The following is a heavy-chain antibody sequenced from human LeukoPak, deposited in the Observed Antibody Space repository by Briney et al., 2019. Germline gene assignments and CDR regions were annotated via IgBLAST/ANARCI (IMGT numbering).Heavy chain of an antibody. CDR2: IWYDGSNK. V-gene: IGHV3-33*01. D-gene: IGHD3-22*01. J-gene: IGHJ4*02. Sequence: GGSLRLSCAASGFTFSSYCMHWVRQAPGKGLEWVAVIWYDGSNKYYADSVKGRFTISRDNSKNTLYLQMNSLRAEDTAVYYCARAGSSGYYSYFDYWGQGTLVTVSS. CDR3: ARAGSSGYYSYFDY. CDR1: GFTFSSYC.